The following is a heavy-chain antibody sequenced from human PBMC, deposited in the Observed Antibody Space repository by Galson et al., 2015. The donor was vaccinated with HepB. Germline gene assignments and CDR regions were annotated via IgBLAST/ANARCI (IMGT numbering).Heavy chain of an antibody. Sequence: SLRLSCAASGFTFDDYAMHWVRQAPGKGLEWVSGISWNSGSIGYADSVKGRFTISRDNAKNSLYLQMNSLRAEDTALYYCAKDMVGYCSGGSCSRGMDVWGQGTTVTVSS. CDR1: GFTFDDYA. CDR2: ISWNSGSI. CDR3: AKDMVGYCSGGSCSRGMDV. J-gene: IGHJ6*02. D-gene: IGHD2-15*01. V-gene: IGHV3-9*01.